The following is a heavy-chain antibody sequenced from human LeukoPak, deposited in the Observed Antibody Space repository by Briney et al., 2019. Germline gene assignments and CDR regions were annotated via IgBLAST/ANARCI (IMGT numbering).Heavy chain of an antibody. V-gene: IGHV3-21*01. Sequence: GRSLRLSCAASGFTFSSYSMNWVRQAPGKGLEWVSSISSSSSYIYYADSVKGRFTISRDNAKNSLYLQMNSLRAEDTAVYYCARDNQWLVPYYFDYWGQGTLVTVSS. D-gene: IGHD6-19*01. CDR3: ARDNQWLVPYYFDY. J-gene: IGHJ4*02. CDR2: ISSSSSYI. CDR1: GFTFSSYS.